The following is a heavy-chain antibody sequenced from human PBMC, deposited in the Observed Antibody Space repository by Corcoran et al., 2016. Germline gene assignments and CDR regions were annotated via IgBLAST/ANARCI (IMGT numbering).Heavy chain of an antibody. CDR1: GFTFSDYY. CDR3: ASLGGTHYYYYYCMDV. J-gene: IGHJ6*02. Sequence: QVQLVESGGGLVKPGGSLRLSCAASGFTFSDYYMSWIRQAPGKGLEWVSYISSSGSTIYYADSVKGRFTISRDNAKHSLSLQMNSLRAEDTAVDYCASLGGTHYYYYYCMDVWGQGTTVTVSS. CDR2: ISSSGSTI. V-gene: IGHV3-11*01. D-gene: IGHD6-19*01.